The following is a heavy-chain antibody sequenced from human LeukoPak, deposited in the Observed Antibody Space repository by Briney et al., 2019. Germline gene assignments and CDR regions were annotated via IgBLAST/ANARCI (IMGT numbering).Heavy chain of an antibody. CDR1: GFTFSDYY. J-gene: IGHJ4*02. Sequence: PGGSLRLSCAASGFTFSDYYMYWIRQAPGKGLEWVSYISRGGNTIYCSDSVKGRFTISRDNAKNSLNLQMNSLRAEDTAVYYCASSRSITFDYWGQGTLVSVSS. V-gene: IGHV3-11*01. CDR3: ASSRSITFDY. CDR2: ISRGGNTI.